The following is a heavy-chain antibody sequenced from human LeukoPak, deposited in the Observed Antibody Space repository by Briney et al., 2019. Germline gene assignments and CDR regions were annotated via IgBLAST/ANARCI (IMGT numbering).Heavy chain of an antibody. CDR3: ARDVEAAGLFLDY. D-gene: IGHD6-13*01. V-gene: IGHV3-7*01. Sequence: GGSLRLSCVASGFTFSSYWMSWVRQAPGKGLEWVANVKYDGSEKYYVDSVKGRFTISRDNAKNSLYLQMNSLRAEDTAVYYCARDVEAAGLFLDYWGRGTLVTVSS. CDR1: GFTFSSYW. CDR2: VKYDGSEK. J-gene: IGHJ4*02.